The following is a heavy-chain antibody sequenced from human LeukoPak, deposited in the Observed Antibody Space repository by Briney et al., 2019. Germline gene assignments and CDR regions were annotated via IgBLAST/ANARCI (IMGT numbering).Heavy chain of an antibody. CDR3: ANTPYYYDSSGYADY. Sequence: GGSLRLSCAASGFSFSSYAMSWVRQAPGKGLEWVSAISVGGGSTYYADSIKGRFTISRDNSNNTLYLQMNSLRAEDTAVYYCANTPYYYDSSGYADYWGQGTLVTVSS. V-gene: IGHV3-23*01. CDR2: ISVGGGST. J-gene: IGHJ4*02. CDR1: GFSFSSYA. D-gene: IGHD3-22*01.